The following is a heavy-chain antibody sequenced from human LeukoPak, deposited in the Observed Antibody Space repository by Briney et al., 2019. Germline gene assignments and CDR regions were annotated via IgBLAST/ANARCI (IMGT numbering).Heavy chain of an antibody. D-gene: IGHD1-26*01. CDR3: AKSYSGSYYVNYFDY. CDR2: ISGSGGST. CDR1: GFTFSSYA. V-gene: IGHV3-23*01. Sequence: GGSLRLSCAASGFTFSSYAMSWVRQAPGKGLEWVSAISGSGGSTYYADSVKGRFTISRDNSKNTLYLQMNSLRAEDTAVYYCAKSYSGSYYVNYFDYWGQGTLVTVSS. J-gene: IGHJ4*02.